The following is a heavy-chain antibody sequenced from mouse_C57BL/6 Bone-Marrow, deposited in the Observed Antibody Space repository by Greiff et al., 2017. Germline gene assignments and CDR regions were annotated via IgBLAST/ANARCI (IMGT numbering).Heavy chain of an antibody. Sequence: QVTLKESGAELARPGASVKLSCKASGYTFTSYGISWVKQRTGQGLEWIGEIYPRSGNTYYNEKFKGKATLTADKSSSTAYMELRSLTSEDSAVYFCAREWYYYGSSPYYYAMDYWGQGTSVTVSS. J-gene: IGHJ4*01. CDR1: GYTFTSYG. CDR3: AREWYYYGSSPYYYAMDY. CDR2: IYPRSGNT. D-gene: IGHD1-1*01. V-gene: IGHV1-81*01.